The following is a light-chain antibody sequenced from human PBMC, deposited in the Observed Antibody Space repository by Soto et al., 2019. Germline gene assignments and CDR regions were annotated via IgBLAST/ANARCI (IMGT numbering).Light chain of an antibody. J-gene: IGKJ4*01. CDR2: DIF. Sequence: EIVMTQSPATLSVSPGERATLSCMASQSVGSDLAWYQQKPGQAPRLVIYDIFTRATGVPNRISGSGSGTELNLTISRLQSEDFAVYYCQKYNSWPPTCGGGTKVDIK. CDR3: QKYNSWPPT. V-gene: IGKV3D-15*01. CDR1: QSVGSD.